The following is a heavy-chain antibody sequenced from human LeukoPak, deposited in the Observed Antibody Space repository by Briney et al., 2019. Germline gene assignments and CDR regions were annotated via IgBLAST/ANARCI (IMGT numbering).Heavy chain of an antibody. J-gene: IGHJ4*02. CDR2: IYPADSDT. V-gene: IGHV5-51*01. D-gene: IGHD5-18*01. CDR1: GYSFTNYW. CDR3: ARQFKMVTAYDY. Sequence: SLHISCKASGYSFTNYWIGWVRQMPGKGLEWMGSIYPADSDTRNRPSFQGQVTISADKSINTAYLQLSSLKASATAMYYCARQFKMVTAYDYWGQGPLVAVSS.